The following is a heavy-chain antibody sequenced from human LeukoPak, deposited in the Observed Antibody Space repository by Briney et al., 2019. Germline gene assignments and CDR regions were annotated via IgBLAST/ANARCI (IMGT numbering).Heavy chain of an antibody. CDR2: IRDDGSNK. CDR1: VYTLSSYC. D-gene: IGHD5-12*01. V-gene: IGHV3-30*02. CDR3: AKERGDIVATSDY. J-gene: IGHJ4*02. Sequence: GGCLRLSCAPSVYTLSSYCTHWVRPAPGKGLEWVAFIRDDGSNKYYADSAKGRSTLSRDTSKNTLYMQMNSQRAEDTSVYYCAKERGDIVATSDYWGQGTLVTVSS.